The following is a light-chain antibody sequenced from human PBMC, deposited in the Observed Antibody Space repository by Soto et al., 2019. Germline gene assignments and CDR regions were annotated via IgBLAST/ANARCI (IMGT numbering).Light chain of an antibody. J-gene: IGLJ1*01. Sequence: QSVLTQPPSVSGAPGQRVIISCTGSSSNIGAGYDVHWYQQLPGTAPRLLIYEVSNRPSGVSNRFSGSKSGNTASLTISGLQAEDEADYYCSSYTSSSTRVFGTGTKVTV. V-gene: IGLV1-40*01. CDR2: EVS. CDR3: SSYTSSSTRV. CDR1: SSNIGAGYD.